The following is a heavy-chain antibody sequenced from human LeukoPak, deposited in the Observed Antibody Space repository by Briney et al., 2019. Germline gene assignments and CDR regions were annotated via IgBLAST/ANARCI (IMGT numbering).Heavy chain of an antibody. Sequence: SETLSLTCTVSGGSISSYYWNWIRQPAGKGLEWIGRIYTSGSTNYNPSLKSRVTMSVDTSKNQFSLKLSSVTAADTAVYYCARGISSGWRSNGMDVWGQGTTVTVSS. D-gene: IGHD6-19*01. J-gene: IGHJ6*02. V-gene: IGHV4-4*07. CDR2: IYTSGST. CDR1: GGSISSYY. CDR3: ARGISSGWRSNGMDV.